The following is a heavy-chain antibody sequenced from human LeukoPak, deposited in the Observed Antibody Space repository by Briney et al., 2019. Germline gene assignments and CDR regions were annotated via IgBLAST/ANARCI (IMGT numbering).Heavy chain of an antibody. CDR1: GFTFSDYY. Sequence: GGSQRLSCAASGFTFSDYYMSWIRQAPGKGLEWVSYISSSGSTIYYADSVKGRFTISRDNAKNSLYLQMNSLRAEDTAVYYCARRLLEPYYFDYWGQGTLVTVSS. V-gene: IGHV3-11*01. CDR2: ISSSGSTI. D-gene: IGHD3-3*01. J-gene: IGHJ4*02. CDR3: ARRLLEPYYFDY.